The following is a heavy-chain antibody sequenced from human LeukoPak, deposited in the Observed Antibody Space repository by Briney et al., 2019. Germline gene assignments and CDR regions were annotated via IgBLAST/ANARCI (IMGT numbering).Heavy chain of an antibody. D-gene: IGHD4-17*01. CDR1: GFTLSNHS. Sequence: GGSLRLSCAASGFTLSNHSMNWVRQAPGKGLEWVALISSSSSYIFYADSLKGRFTISRDNDKNSLYLQMNSVRADDKAVYYCARDLAYGDDGLWGQGTLVSVSS. CDR2: ISSSSSYI. CDR3: ARDLAYGDDGL. J-gene: IGHJ4*02. V-gene: IGHV3-21*01.